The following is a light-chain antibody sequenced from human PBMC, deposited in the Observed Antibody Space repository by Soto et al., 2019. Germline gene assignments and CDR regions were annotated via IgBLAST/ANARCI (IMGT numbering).Light chain of an antibody. Sequence: EIVLTQSPGTLSLSPGERATLSCRASQSVSSSYLAWYQQKPGQAPSLLIYDASSRATGIPDRFSGSGSGTDFTLTISRLETEDFAVYFCQQYGSSPQTFGQRTKLEIK. V-gene: IGKV3-20*01. CDR1: QSVSSSY. J-gene: IGKJ2*01. CDR2: DAS. CDR3: QQYGSSPQT.